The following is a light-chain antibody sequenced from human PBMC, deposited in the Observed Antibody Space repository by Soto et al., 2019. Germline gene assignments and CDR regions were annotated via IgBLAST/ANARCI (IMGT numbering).Light chain of an antibody. J-gene: IGKJ4*01. Sequence: EIVLTQSPGTLSLSPGERATLSCRASQTVSSSYLAWYQQKPGQAPRLLIYGASSRATGIPDRFSGSGSGTDFTLTISRLEPEDFAVYYCQQYASSLLTFG. CDR3: QQYASSLLT. CDR2: GAS. V-gene: IGKV3-20*01. CDR1: QTVSSSY.